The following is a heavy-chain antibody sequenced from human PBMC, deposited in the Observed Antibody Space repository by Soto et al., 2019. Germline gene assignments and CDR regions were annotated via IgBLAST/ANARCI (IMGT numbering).Heavy chain of an antibody. Sequence: PSVKVSCKASGYTFTSYYMHWVRQAPGQGLEWMGIINPSGGSTSYAQKFQGRVTMTRDTSTSTVYMELSSLRSEDTAVYYCARAAYCSGGSCADFDYWGQGTLVTVSS. CDR1: GYTFTSYY. CDR2: INPSGGST. CDR3: ARAAYCSGGSCADFDY. V-gene: IGHV1-46*01. J-gene: IGHJ4*02. D-gene: IGHD2-15*01.